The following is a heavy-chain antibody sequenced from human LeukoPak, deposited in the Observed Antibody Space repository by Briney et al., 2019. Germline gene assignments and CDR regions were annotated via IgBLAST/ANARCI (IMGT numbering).Heavy chain of an antibody. CDR1: GGSISSYY. CDR3: ARGASGYSYG. D-gene: IGHD5-18*01. Sequence: PSETLSLTCTVSGGSISSYYWSWIRQPPGKGLEWIGYIYYSESTNYNPSLKTRVTISIDTSKNQFSLNLNSVTAADKSVYYCARGASGYSYGWGQGTLVTVSS. J-gene: IGHJ4*02. CDR2: IYYSEST. V-gene: IGHV4-59*01.